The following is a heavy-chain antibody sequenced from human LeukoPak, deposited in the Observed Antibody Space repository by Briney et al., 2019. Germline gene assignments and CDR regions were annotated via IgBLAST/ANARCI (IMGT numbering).Heavy chain of an antibody. J-gene: IGHJ4*02. CDR2: INPNSGGT. D-gene: IGHD1-14*01. V-gene: IGHV1-2*02. Sequence: ASVKVSCKASGYTFTGYYMHWVRQAPGQGLEWMGWINPNSGGTNYAQKFQGRVTMTRDTSISTAYMELSRLRSDDTAVYYCARDQTEEPSLDYWGQGTLVTVSS. CDR3: ARDQTEEPSLDY. CDR1: GYTFTGYY.